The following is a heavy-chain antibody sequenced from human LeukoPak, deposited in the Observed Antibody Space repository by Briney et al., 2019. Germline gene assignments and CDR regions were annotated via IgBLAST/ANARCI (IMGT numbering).Heavy chain of an antibody. D-gene: IGHD3-9*01. CDR3: ARSSWLGINYYYYYYMDV. Sequence: ASETLSLTCTVSGDSISTSNSYWGWIRQPPGKGLEWVSAISGSGGSTYYADSVKGRFTVSRDNSKNTLYLQMNSLRAEDTAVYYCARSSWLGINYYYYYYMDVWGKGTTVTISS. CDR1: GDSISTSNS. CDR2: ISGSGGST. J-gene: IGHJ6*03. V-gene: IGHV3-23*01.